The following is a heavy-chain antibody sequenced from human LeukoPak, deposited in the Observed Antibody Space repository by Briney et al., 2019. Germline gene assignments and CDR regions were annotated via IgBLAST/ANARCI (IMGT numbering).Heavy chain of an antibody. CDR1: GGSMSNYY. V-gene: IGHV4-59*01. Sequence: SETLSLTCRVSGGSMSNYYWSWIRQPPGKGLEWIGYVYSSGSTNYNSSLKSRVTISVDTSKNQFSLRLSSETAADTAVYYCARRTGYYDGFDYWGQGTLVTVSS. D-gene: IGHD3/OR15-3a*01. CDR3: ARRTGYYDGFDY. J-gene: IGHJ4*02. CDR2: VYSSGST.